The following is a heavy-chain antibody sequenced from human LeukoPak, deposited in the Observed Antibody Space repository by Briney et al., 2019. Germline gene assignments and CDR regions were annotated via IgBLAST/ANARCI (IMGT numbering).Heavy chain of an antibody. CDR1: GFTFSSYE. CDR3: AKDVAYSGYDPWFDP. V-gene: IGHV3-48*03. D-gene: IGHD5-12*01. CDR2: ISTSGSTI. J-gene: IGHJ5*02. Sequence: PGGSLRLSCAVSGFTFSSYEMNWVRQAPEKGLEWVSYISTSGSTIYYADSVKGRFTISRDNSKNTLYLQMNSLRAEDTAVYYCAKDVAYSGYDPWFDPWGQGTLVTVSS.